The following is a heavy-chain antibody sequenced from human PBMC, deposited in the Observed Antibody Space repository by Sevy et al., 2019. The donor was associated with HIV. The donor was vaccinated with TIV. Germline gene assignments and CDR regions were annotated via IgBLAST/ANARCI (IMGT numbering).Heavy chain of an antibody. V-gene: IGHV3-53*01. CDR1: GFPVSRNF. D-gene: IGHD6-6*01. J-gene: IGHJ4*02. CDR2: IYSDGTT. CDR3: VGADRPNQGDF. Sequence: GGSLRLSCAASGFPVSRNFMSWIRQAPGKGLEWVSIIYSDGTTFYADSVKGRFTISRDNSRNTLYLQMNTLRAEDTAVYYCVGADRPNQGDFWGQGTLVTVSS.